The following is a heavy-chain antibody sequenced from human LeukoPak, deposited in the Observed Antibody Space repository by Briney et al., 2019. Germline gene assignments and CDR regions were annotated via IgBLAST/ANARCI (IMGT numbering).Heavy chain of an antibody. D-gene: IGHD3-3*01. CDR3: ARFLYYDFWSGYDNWFDP. CDR2: IYYIGST. CDR1: GGSISSYY. J-gene: IGHJ5*02. V-gene: IGHV4-59*08. Sequence: SETLSLACTVSGGSISSYYWRWIRQPPGKGLEWIGYIYYIGSTNYNPSLKSRVTITLDTSKNQFSLKLSSVPAADTAVYYCARFLYYDFWSGYDNWFDPWGQGTLVTVSS.